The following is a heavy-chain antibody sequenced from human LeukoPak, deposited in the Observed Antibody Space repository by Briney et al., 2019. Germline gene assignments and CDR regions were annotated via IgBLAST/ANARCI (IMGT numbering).Heavy chain of an antibody. Sequence: SETLSLTCTVSGGSISSYYGSWIRQPPGKGLECIGYIYTSGSTNYNPSLKSRVTISVDTSKNQFSLKLGSVSAADTAVYYCATNGRTDDAFDIWGQGTMVTVCS. CDR2: IYTSGST. D-gene: IGHD1-1*01. J-gene: IGHJ3*02. CDR3: ATNGRTDDAFDI. V-gene: IGHV4-4*09. CDR1: GGSISSYY.